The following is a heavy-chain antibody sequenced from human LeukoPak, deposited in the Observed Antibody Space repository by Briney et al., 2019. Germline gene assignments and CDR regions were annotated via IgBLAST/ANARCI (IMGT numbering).Heavy chain of an antibody. CDR1: GFTFSSYA. D-gene: IGHD6-19*01. CDR3: ARDTSAWRYGMDV. V-gene: IGHV3-30*04. CDR2: ISYDGSNK. Sequence: PGGSLRLSCAASGFTFSSYAMHWVRRAPGKGLEWVAVISYDGSNKYYADSVKGRFTISRDNSKNTLYLQMNSLRDEDTAVYYCARDTSAWRYGMDVWGQGTTVTVSS. J-gene: IGHJ6*02.